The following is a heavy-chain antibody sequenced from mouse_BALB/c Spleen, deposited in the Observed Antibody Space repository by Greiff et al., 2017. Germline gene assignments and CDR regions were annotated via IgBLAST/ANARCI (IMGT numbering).Heavy chain of an antibody. Sequence: DVQLQESGGGLVKPGGSLKLSCAASGFTFSSYAMSWVRQTPEKRLEWVASISSGGSTYYPDSVKGRFTISRDNARNILYLQMCSLRSEDTAMYYCARWDGNYGYWGQGTTLTVSS. CDR3: ARWDGNYGY. D-gene: IGHD2-1*01. CDR1: GFTFSSYA. J-gene: IGHJ2*01. CDR2: ISSGGST. V-gene: IGHV5-6-5*01.